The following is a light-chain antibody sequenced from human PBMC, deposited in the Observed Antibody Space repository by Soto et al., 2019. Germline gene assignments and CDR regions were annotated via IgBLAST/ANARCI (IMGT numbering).Light chain of an antibody. CDR2: GAS. Sequence: EIVLTQSPGTLSLSPGERATLSCRASQSVSSSYLAWYQQKPGQAPRLLIYGASSRATGIPDRFSGSGSGTDFTLTISRLEPEDFEVYYCQQYGSSPLVTVGQGTRLEIK. V-gene: IGKV3-20*01. CDR1: QSVSSSY. J-gene: IGKJ5*01. CDR3: QQYGSSPLVT.